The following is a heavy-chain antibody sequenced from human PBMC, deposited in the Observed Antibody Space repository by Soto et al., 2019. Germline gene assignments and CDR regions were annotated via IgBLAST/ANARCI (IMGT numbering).Heavy chain of an antibody. CDR3: ARRQRHRGFDY. J-gene: IGHJ4*02. CDR2: IYYSGST. V-gene: IGHV4-39*01. Sequence: SGTLSLTCTVAGDSISSSSYYWGWIRQPPGKGLEWIGSIYYSGSTYYNPSLKSRVTISVDTSKNQFSLKLSSVTAADTAVYYCARRQRHRGFDYWGQGTLVTVSS. CDR1: GDSISSSSYY.